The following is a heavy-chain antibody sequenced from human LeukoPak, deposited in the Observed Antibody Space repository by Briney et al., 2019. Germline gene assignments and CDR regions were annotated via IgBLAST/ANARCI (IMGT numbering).Heavy chain of an antibody. D-gene: IGHD5-18*01. CDR1: GFTFSSYA. J-gene: IGHJ3*02. Sequence: PGGSLRLSCAASGFTFSSYAMSWVRQAPGKGLEWVSAISGSGVTTYYADSVKGRFTISRDNSKNTLYLQMNSLRAEDTAVYYCAKGLGYSYVNDAFDIWGQGTMVTVSS. V-gene: IGHV3-23*01. CDR3: AKGLGYSYVNDAFDI. CDR2: ISGSGVTT.